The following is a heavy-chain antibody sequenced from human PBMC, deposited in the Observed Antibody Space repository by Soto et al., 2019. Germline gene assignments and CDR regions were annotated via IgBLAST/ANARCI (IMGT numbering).Heavy chain of an antibody. CDR1: GFTFSSYA. V-gene: IGHV3-23*01. J-gene: IGHJ4*02. CDR2: ISGSGGST. D-gene: IGHD3-22*01. Sequence: PGGSLRLSCAASGFTFSSYAMSWVRQAPGKGLEWVSAISGSGGSTYYADSVKGRFTISRDNSKNTLYLQMNSLRAEDTAVYYCATRTYYDSSGYSRGGDYWGQGTLVTVSS. CDR3: ATRTYYDSSGYSRGGDY.